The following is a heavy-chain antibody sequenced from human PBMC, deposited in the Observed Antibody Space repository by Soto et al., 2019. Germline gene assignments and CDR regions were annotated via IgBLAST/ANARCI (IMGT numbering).Heavy chain of an antibody. CDR1: GYSFTSYW. CDR2: IYPGDSDT. Sequence: GESLKISCKGSGYSFTSYWIGWVRQMPGKGLEWMGIIYPGDSDTRYSTAFQGQVTISAHKSISTAYLQWSSLKASDTAMYYCARGSYYYDSSGYSDAFDIWGQGTMVTVSS. J-gene: IGHJ3*02. D-gene: IGHD3-22*01. CDR3: ARGSYYYDSSGYSDAFDI. V-gene: IGHV5-51*01.